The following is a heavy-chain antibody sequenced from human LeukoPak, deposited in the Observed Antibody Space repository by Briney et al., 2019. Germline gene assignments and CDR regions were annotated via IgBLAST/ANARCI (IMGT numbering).Heavy chain of an antibody. CDR1: GFTFDDYG. Sequence: PGGSLRLSCAASGFTFDDYGMSWVRQAPGKGLEWVSGINWNGGSTYYADSVKGRFTISRDNSKNTLYLQMNSLRAEDTAVYYCAREVKDYVWGSYQYYFDYWGQGTLVTVSS. J-gene: IGHJ4*02. CDR2: INWNGGST. V-gene: IGHV3-20*04. D-gene: IGHD3-16*02. CDR3: AREVKDYVWGSYQYYFDY.